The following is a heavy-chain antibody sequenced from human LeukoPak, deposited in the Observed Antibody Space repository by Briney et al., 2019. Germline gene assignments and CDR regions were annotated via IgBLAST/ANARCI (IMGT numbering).Heavy chain of an antibody. CDR3: ARLGGYDSDY. V-gene: IGHV5-10-1*01. CDR1: GYSFTNYW. J-gene: IGHJ4*02. CDR2: IDPNDSYS. D-gene: IGHD5-12*01. Sequence: GESLKISCKGSGYSFTNYWISWVRQMPGKGLEWMGAIDPNDSYSKYSPSFQGHVTISADKSISTAYLQWSSLKASDTAMYYCARLGGYDSDYWGQGTLVTVSS.